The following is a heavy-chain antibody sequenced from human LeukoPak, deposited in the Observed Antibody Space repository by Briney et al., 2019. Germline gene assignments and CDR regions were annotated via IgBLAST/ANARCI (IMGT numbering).Heavy chain of an antibody. V-gene: IGHV4-39*07. D-gene: IGHD6-19*01. J-gene: IGHJ4*02. CDR3: CGSGWFAGPFGY. Sequence: PSEHLSLTCSVSGGSITKNGYYWGWIRQSPETGLEWIGSMHYSGSTYYNPSLNSRVTISVDTSKNQFSLKLTSVTAADTAVYYCCGSGWFAGPFGYWGQGALVTVSS. CDR1: GGSITKNGYY. CDR2: MHYSGST.